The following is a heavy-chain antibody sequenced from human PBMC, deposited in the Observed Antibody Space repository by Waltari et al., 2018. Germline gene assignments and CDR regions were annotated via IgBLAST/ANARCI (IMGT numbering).Heavy chain of an antibody. CDR3: ARDLDYGSGSFTFGYGMDV. D-gene: IGHD3-10*01. CDR1: GGSISSSNW. J-gene: IGHJ6*02. Sequence: QVQLQESGPGLVKPSGTLSLTCAVSGGSISSSNWWSWVRQPPGKGLEWIGEIYHSGSTNYNPSLKSQVTISVDKSKNQFSLKLSSVTAADTAVYYCARDLDYGSGSFTFGYGMDVWGQGTTVTVSS. CDR2: IYHSGST. V-gene: IGHV4-4*02.